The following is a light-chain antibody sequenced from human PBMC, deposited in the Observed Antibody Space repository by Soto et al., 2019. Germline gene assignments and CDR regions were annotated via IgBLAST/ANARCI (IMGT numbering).Light chain of an antibody. V-gene: IGKV3-15*01. J-gene: IGKJ1*01. CDR2: GAS. CDR1: QSIGGN. CDR3: QHYNSYSEA. Sequence: EIVMTQSPASLSVSPGERATLSCRASQSIGGNLAWCQQKPGQAPRLLMHGASTRATGIPPRFSGSGSGTDFTLTISSLQPDDFATYYCQHYNSYSEAFGQGTKVDIK.